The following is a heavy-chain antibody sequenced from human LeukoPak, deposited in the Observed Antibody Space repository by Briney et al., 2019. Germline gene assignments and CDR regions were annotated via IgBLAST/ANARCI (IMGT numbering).Heavy chain of an antibody. Sequence: SETLSLTCTVSGGSISSAGYYWSWIRQHPGKGLEWIGFIYYSGSSYFNPSLKSRVSISVDTSKNQFSLNLSSVTAADTAVYYCARGVTDYYGPSRFDYWGQGTLVTVSS. V-gene: IGHV4-31*03. CDR2: IYYSGSS. D-gene: IGHD3-9*01. CDR1: GGSISSAGYY. CDR3: ARGVTDYYGPSRFDY. J-gene: IGHJ4*02.